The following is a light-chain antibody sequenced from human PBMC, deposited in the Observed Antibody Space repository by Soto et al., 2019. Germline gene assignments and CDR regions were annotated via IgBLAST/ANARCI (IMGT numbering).Light chain of an antibody. Sequence: EIGMTQSTATLSVSPGERATLSCRASQSVSSNFAWYQRKPGQAPSLLMYGASTRATGIPDRFSGSGSGTEFTLTISSLQSEDCAVYYCQQHNNWPPWTFGQGTKVEIK. CDR2: GAS. V-gene: IGKV3-15*01. CDR1: QSVSSN. J-gene: IGKJ1*01. CDR3: QQHNNWPPWT.